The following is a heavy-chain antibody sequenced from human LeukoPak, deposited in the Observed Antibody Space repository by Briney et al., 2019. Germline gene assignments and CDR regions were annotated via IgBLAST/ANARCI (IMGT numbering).Heavy chain of an antibody. Sequence: GGSLRLSCAASEFTFSHYGMSWVRQAPGKGLEWVSVISGSGGSTYYADSVKGRFTISRDNSKNTLYLQMNSPRAEDTAVYYCAKDTRYGSGSYPFDYWGQGTLVTVSS. J-gene: IGHJ4*02. D-gene: IGHD3-10*01. CDR3: AKDTRYGSGSYPFDY. CDR2: ISGSGGST. V-gene: IGHV3-23*01. CDR1: EFTFSHYG.